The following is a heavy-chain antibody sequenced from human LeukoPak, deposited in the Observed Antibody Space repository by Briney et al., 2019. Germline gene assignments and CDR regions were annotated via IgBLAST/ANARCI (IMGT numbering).Heavy chain of an antibody. Sequence: SQSLSLTCTVSGGSISSYYWSWIRQPPGKGLDWIGYIYYSGSTNYNPSLKSRVTISVDTSKNQFSLKLSSVTAADTAVYYCARDGPYYYMDVWGKGTTVTVSS. CDR3: ARDGPYYYMDV. V-gene: IGHV4-59*01. CDR1: GGSISSYY. CDR2: IYYSGST. J-gene: IGHJ6*03.